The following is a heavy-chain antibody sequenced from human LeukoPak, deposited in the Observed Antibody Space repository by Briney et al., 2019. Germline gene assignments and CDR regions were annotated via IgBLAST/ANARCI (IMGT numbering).Heavy chain of an antibody. J-gene: IGHJ5*02. V-gene: IGHV3-74*01. CDR1: GFNVNGYW. Sequence: PGGSLRLSCEASGFNVNGYWMHWVRLAPGKGLVWVSLIRIDGSDTDYADSVRGRFTTSRDNAKNALYLQMDSLRVEDTAIYYCARDRGEGTPLDPWGEATLVTVSS. CDR3: ARDRGEGTPLDP. D-gene: IGHD6-25*01. CDR2: IRIDGSDT.